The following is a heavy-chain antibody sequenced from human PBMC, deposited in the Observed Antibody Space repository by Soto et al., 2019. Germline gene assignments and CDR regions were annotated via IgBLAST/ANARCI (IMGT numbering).Heavy chain of an antibody. CDR3: TRQGSGSWYLQDFDY. D-gene: IGHD6-13*01. CDR1: GVTFNGSA. CDR2: IRSKANSYAT. J-gene: IGHJ4*02. V-gene: IGHV3-73*01. Sequence: QPWWCLELACAASGVTFNGSAMHVVLQASGKGLEWVGRIRSKANSYATAYAASVKGRFTISRDDSKNTAYLQMNSLKTEDTAVYYCTRQGSGSWYLQDFDYWGQGTLVTVSS.